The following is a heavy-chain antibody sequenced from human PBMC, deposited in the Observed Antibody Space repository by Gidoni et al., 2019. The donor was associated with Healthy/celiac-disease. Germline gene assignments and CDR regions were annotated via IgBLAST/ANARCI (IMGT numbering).Heavy chain of an antibody. CDR3: ANHEGAVAGCFDY. V-gene: IGHV3-23*01. J-gene: IGHJ4*02. Sequence: EVQLLESGGGLVQPGGSLRPSCAASGLTFSSYAMSCVRQAPGKGLEWVSAISGSGGSTYYADSVKGRFTISRDNSKNTLYLQMNSLRAEDTAVYYCANHEGAVAGCFDYWGQGTLVTVSS. CDR1: GLTFSSYA. D-gene: IGHD6-19*01. CDR2: ISGSGGST.